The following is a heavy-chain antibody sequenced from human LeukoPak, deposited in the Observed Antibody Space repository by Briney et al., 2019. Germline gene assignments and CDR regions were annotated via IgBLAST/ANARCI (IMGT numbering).Heavy chain of an antibody. CDR2: IYYSGST. CDR1: GVSISSSY. D-gene: IGHD3-22*01. J-gene: IGHJ3*02. CDR3: ARGYYDSSGYSNTFDI. V-gene: IGHV4-59*01. Sequence: SETLSLTCSVSGVSISSSYWSWIRQPPRKGLEWVGFIYYSGSTNYNPSLKSRVTMSADTSKNQFSLKLTSVTAADTAVYYCARGYYDSSGYSNTFDIWGQGTMVTVSS.